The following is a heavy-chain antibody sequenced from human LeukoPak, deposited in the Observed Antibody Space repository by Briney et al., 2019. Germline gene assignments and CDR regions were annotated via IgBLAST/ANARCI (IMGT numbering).Heavy chain of an antibody. Sequence: ASVKVSCKASGYTFTSYGISWVRQAPGQGLEWMGWISAYNGNTNYAQKLQGRVTMTTDTSTSTVYMELRSLRSNDTAVCYCARHGVRFVFGVVSEGDFDYWGQGTLVTVSS. CDR3: ARHGVRFVFGVVSEGDFDY. CDR2: ISAYNGNT. D-gene: IGHD3-3*01. V-gene: IGHV1-18*01. J-gene: IGHJ4*02. CDR1: GYTFTSYG.